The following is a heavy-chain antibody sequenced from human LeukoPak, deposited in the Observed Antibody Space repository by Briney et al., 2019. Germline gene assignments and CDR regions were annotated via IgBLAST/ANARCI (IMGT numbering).Heavy chain of an antibody. J-gene: IGHJ3*01. CDR3: ARVFWGQLHAFDF. V-gene: IGHV4-59*01. D-gene: IGHD3-16*01. Sequence: PSETLSLTCTVSGASISSYYWSWIRQPPGKGLESIGYIYYSGSTNYNPSLKSRVTISIDTSKNQFSLNLSSVTAADTAVYYCARVFWGQLHAFDFWGQGTMVTVSS. CDR2: IYYSGST. CDR1: GASISSYY.